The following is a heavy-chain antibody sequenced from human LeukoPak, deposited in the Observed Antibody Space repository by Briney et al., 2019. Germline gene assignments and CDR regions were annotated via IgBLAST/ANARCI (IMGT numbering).Heavy chain of an antibody. D-gene: IGHD1-1*01. CDR2: VYYSGST. CDR1: GGSISSYY. CDR3: ARRVQLERRYYYYYYMDV. V-gene: IGHV4-59*01. J-gene: IGHJ6*03. Sequence: SETLSLTCTVSGGSISSYYWSWIRQPPGKGLEWIGYVYYSGSTNYNPSLKSRVTISVDASKNQFSLKLSSVTAADTAVYYCARRVQLERRYYYYYYMDVWGKGTTVTISS.